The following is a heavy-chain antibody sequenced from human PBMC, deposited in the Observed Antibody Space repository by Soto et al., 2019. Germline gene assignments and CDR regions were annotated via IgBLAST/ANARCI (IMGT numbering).Heavy chain of an antibody. CDR3: AKDIGPLWRFGEPGGAFDI. J-gene: IGHJ3*02. D-gene: IGHD3-10*01. Sequence: EVQLVESGGGLVQPGRSLRLSCAASGFTFDDYAMHWVRQAPGKGLEWVSGISWHSGSIGYADSVKGRFTISRENAKNSLYLHMSSLRAEDTAVYYCAKDIGPLWRFGEPGGAFDIWGQGTMVTVSS. CDR2: ISWHSGSI. V-gene: IGHV3-9*01. CDR1: GFTFDDYA.